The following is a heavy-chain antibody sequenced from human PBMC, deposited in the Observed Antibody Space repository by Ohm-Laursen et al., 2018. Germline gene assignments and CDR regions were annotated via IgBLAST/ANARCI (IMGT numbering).Heavy chain of an antibody. J-gene: IGHJ3*01. CDR1: SGSFGPYY. V-gene: IGHV4-34*01. CDR2: INHRGNT. Sequence: SDTLSLTCALYSGSFGPYYWSWIRQPPGKGLEWIGEINHRGNTNYSPSLKSRVTMSVDTSRNHFSLELTSVTAADTAVYYCAREYSDDGGYRYDAFDVWGHGKVVTVSS. D-gene: IGHD2-15*01. CDR3: AREYSDDGGYRYDAFDV.